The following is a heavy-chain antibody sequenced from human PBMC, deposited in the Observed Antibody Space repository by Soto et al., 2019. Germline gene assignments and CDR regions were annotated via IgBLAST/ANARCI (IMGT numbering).Heavy chain of an antibody. J-gene: IGHJ6*02. CDR1: GFTVSSNY. CDR2: IYSGGST. CDR3: ARVSITGTTAYYYYGMDV. Sequence: GGSLRLSCAASGFTVSSNYMSWVRQAPGKGLKWVSVIYSGGSTYYADSVKGRFTISRDNSKNTLYLQMNSLRAEDTALYYCARVSITGTTAYYYYGMDVWGQGTTVTVSS. D-gene: IGHD1-7*01. V-gene: IGHV3-53*01.